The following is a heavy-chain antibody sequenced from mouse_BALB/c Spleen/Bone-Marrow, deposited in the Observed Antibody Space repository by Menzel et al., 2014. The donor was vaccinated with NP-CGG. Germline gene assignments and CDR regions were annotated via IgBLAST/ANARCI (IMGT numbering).Heavy chain of an antibody. CDR2: IYYSGTI. CDR3: ARYGNYFDY. D-gene: IGHD2-1*01. CDR1: GTSITTGNYR. J-gene: IGHJ2*01. Sequence: EVKLQESGPGLVKPSQTVSLTCTVTGTSITTGNYRWSWIRQFPGDKLEWIGXIYYSGTITYNPSLTSRTTITRDTSKNQFFLEMSSLTAEDTATYYCARYGNYFDYWGQGTTLTVSS. V-gene: IGHV3-5*02.